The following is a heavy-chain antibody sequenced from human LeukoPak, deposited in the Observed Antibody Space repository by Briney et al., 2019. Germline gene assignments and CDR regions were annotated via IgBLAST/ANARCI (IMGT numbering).Heavy chain of an antibody. V-gene: IGHV1-2*02. J-gene: IGHJ6*03. CDR3: ASNGLATYYYYYMDV. D-gene: IGHD2-8*01. Sequence: ASVKVSSKASGDTFTGYYMHWGRQAPGQGLGWMWWINPNSGGTNYTQKFQGRVTMTRDTSISTAYMGLSGLRSDDTAVYYCASNGLATYYYYYMDVWGKGTTVTVSS. CDR2: INPNSGGT. CDR1: GDTFTGYY.